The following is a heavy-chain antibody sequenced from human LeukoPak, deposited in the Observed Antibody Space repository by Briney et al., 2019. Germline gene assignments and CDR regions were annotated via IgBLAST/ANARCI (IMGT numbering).Heavy chain of an antibody. Sequence: GGSLRLSCSASGFTFSSYAMHWVRQAPGKRLEYVSAISSNGATTYYADSVKGRFTISRDNSKNTLYFQMSSLRPEDTAVYYCVQIVMAGGYFDCWGQGTLVTVSS. CDR3: VQIVMAGGYFDC. D-gene: IGHD3-16*01. V-gene: IGHV3-64*05. CDR2: ISSNGATT. J-gene: IGHJ4*02. CDR1: GFTFSSYA.